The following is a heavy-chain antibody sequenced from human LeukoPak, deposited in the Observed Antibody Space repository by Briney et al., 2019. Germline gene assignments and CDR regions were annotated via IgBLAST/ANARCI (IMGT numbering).Heavy chain of an antibody. J-gene: IGHJ4*02. D-gene: IGHD2-2*01. CDR3: VREDFVVIPAAMRGDY. V-gene: IGHV1-2*02. Sequence: ASVKVSCKASGYTFTGFYIHWVRQAPGQGLEWMGWINPDRSGTNYAQKFQGRVTLTRDTSINTAYMELSGLTSADTSMYYCVREDFVVIPAAMRGDYWGQGTLVIVSS. CDR2: INPDRSGT. CDR1: GYTFTGFY.